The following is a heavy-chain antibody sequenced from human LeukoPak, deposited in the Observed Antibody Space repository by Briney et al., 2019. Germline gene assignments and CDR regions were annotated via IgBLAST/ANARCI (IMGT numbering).Heavy chain of an antibody. CDR2: ISGSGGST. Sequence: GGSLRLSCAASGFTFSSYGMSWVRQAPGKGLEWVSAISGSGGSTYYADSVKGRFTISRDNSKNTLYLQMNSLRAEDTAVYYCARASRVQPYGPWFDPWGQGTLVTVSS. V-gene: IGHV3-23*01. D-gene: IGHD3-10*01. J-gene: IGHJ5*02. CDR1: GFTFSSYG. CDR3: ARASRVQPYGPWFDP.